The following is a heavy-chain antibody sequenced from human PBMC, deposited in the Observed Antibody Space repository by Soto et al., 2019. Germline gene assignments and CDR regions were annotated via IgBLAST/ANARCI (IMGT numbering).Heavy chain of an antibody. CDR3: ARGAYNFGGQLEH. J-gene: IGHJ4*02. V-gene: IGHV4-39*07. CDR2: IYYSGST. Sequence: SSETLSLTCTVSGGSISSSSFHWGWIRQPPGKGLEWIGSIYYSGSTYYSPSLKSRVTISVDTSKNQFSLKLTSVTAADTAIYYCARGAYNFGGQLEHWGQGILVTVSS. D-gene: IGHD5-18*01. CDR1: GGSISSSSFH.